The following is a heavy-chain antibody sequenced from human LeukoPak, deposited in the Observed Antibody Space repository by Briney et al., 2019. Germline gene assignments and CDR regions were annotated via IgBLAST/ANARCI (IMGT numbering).Heavy chain of an antibody. CDR3: ARGSSYDFWSGYYTGGWLDP. CDR1: GFTFSSYA. D-gene: IGHD3-3*01. CDR2: ISYDGSNK. Sequence: GRSLRLSCAVSGFTFSSYAMHWVRQAPGKGLEWVALISYDGSNKYYADSVKGRFTISRDNSKNTLYLQMNSLRAEDTAVYYCARGSSYDFWSGYYTGGWLDPWGQGTLVTVSS. V-gene: IGHV3-30-3*01. J-gene: IGHJ5*02.